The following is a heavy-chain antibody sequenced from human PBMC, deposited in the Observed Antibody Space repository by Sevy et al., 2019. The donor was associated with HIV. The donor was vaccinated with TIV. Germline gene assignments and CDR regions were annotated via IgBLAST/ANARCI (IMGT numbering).Heavy chain of an antibody. Sequence: GGSLRLSCAASGFTFSSYSMNWVRQAPGKGLEWVSYISSSSSTILNADSVKDRFTISRDNAKNSLFLQMNSLRAEDTAVYYCARAGGDTAYAMDVWGQGTTVTVSS. CDR3: ARAGGDTAYAMDV. CDR1: GFTFSSYS. V-gene: IGHV3-48*01. D-gene: IGHD2-21*01. CDR2: ISSSSSTI. J-gene: IGHJ6*02.